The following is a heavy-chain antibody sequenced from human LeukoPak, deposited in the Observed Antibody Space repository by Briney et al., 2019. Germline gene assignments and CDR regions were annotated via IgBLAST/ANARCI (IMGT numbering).Heavy chain of an antibody. V-gene: IGHV3-21*01. CDR2: ISSSSSYI. Sequence: GGSLRLSCAASGFTFSSYSMNWVRQAPGKGLEWVSSISSSSSYIYYADSVKGRFTISRDNAKNSLYLQMNSLRAEDTAAYYCARANGWMFDYWGQGTLVTVSS. J-gene: IGHJ4*02. D-gene: IGHD6-19*01. CDR3: ARANGWMFDY. CDR1: GFTFSSYS.